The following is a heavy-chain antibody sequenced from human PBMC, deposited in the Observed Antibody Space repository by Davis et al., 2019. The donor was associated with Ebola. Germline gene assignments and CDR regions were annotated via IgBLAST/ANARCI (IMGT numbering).Heavy chain of an antibody. CDR1: GFSFSSYW. J-gene: IGHJ3*02. V-gene: IGHV3-7*01. D-gene: IGHD7-27*01. CDR2: IKQDGSEK. Sequence: GESLKISCAASGFSFSSYWMSWVRQAPGKGLEWVANIKQDGSEKYYVDSVEGRFTISRDNAKNSLYLQMNSLRAEDTAVYYCARHRDLGAFDIWGQGTMVTVSS. CDR3: ARHRDLGAFDI.